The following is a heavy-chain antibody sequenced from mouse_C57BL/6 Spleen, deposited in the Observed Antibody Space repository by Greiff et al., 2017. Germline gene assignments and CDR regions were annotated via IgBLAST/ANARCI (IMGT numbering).Heavy chain of an antibody. V-gene: IGHV2-5*01. J-gene: IGHJ4*01. Sequence: VQGVESGPGLVQPSPSLSITCTVSGFSLTSYGVHWVRQSPGKGLEWLGVIWRGGSTDYNAAFMSRLSITKDNSKSQVFFKMNSLQADDTAIYYCAKSDDFYAMDDWGQGPSVTVSS. D-gene: IGHD2-3*01. CDR2: IWRGGST. CDR3: AKSDDFYAMDD. CDR1: GFSLTSYG.